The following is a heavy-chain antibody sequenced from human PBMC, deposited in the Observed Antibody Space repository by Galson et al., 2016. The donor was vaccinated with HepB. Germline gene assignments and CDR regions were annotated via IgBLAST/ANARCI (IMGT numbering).Heavy chain of an antibody. D-gene: IGHD2-15*01. Sequence: SLRLSCAASGFRFSDYYMSWIRQAPGKGLEWVAYISSGSNFKYYAESLKGRFTITRDNTKSSLYLEMNNLRAEETAVFYCARGACSGGSCNPNVFDLWGQGTMVTVSS. V-gene: IGHV3-11*05. CDR2: ISSGSNFK. CDR1: GFRFSDYY. CDR3: ARGACSGGSCNPNVFDL. J-gene: IGHJ3*01.